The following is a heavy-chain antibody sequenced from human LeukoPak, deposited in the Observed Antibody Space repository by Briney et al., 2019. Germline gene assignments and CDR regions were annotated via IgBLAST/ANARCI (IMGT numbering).Heavy chain of an antibody. Sequence: GGSLRLSCAASGFTFSSYSMNWVRHAPGKGLEWVSSISSSSSYIYYADSVNGRFTISRDNAKNSLYLQMNSLRAEDTAVYYCARHHHHPPYYDFWSGYYAYWFDHWGQGTLVTVSS. D-gene: IGHD3-3*01. CDR3: ARHHHHPPYYDFWSGYYAYWFDH. V-gene: IGHV3-21*01. CDR2: ISSSSSYI. CDR1: GFTFSSYS. J-gene: IGHJ5*02.